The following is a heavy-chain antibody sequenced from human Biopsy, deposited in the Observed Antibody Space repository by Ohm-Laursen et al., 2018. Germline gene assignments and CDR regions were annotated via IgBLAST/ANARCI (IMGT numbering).Heavy chain of an antibody. CDR3: ARDPLNGHKHFDY. Sequence: VASVKVSCKASSYTFTDYNIHWMRQAPGQGLEWLGYINCKTGATNYAQKFQGTVTMTRDTSISTAYLVLGSLSSADTAIYYCARDPLNGHKHFDYWGQGSLVTVSS. V-gene: IGHV1-2*02. J-gene: IGHJ4*02. CDR1: SYTFTDYN. D-gene: IGHD2-8*01. CDR2: INCKTGAT.